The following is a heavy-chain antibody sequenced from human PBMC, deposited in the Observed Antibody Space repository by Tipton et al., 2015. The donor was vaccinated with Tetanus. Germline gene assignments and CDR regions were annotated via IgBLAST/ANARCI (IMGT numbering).Heavy chain of an antibody. CDR2: VNPNTGDT. V-gene: IGHV1-8*01. D-gene: IGHD2-15*01. CDR1: GYSFISHD. Sequence: QSGPEVKQPGASVKVSCKASGYSFISHDIFWVRQATGQGFEWMGWVNPNTGDTGYAEKFQGRVTITRNTSINTVYMELSSLRSEDTAVYYCARVRDCSGGSCPDDWGQGTLVTVSS. J-gene: IGHJ4*02. CDR3: ARVRDCSGGSCPDD.